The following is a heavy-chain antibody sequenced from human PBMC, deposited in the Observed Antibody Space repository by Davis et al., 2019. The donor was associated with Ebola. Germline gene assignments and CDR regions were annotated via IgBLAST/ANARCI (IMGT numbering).Heavy chain of an antibody. J-gene: IGHJ4*02. CDR3: VRDFFEFSSSSFSDS. CDR1: GVTFRNYV. Sequence: GESLKISCAVSGVTFRNYVMSWVRQAPGKGLEWVSSISSSGGNSFYMDSVKGRFYIDRDNSKNTLYLQMGRLRSDDTAMYYCVRDFFEFSSSSFSDSWGQGTLVTVSS. CDR2: ISSSGGNS. D-gene: IGHD6-6*01. V-gene: IGHV3-23*01.